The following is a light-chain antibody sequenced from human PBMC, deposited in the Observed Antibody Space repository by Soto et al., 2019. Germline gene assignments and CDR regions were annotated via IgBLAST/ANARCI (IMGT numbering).Light chain of an antibody. CDR1: QSIRSY. J-gene: IGKJ1*01. Sequence: DIQMTQSPSSLSASVGDRVIITCRASQSIRSYLNWYQQKPGKAPKLLIYAASSLQSGVPSRFSGSGSGTDFTLSISSLQPEDCATYYCQQSSTTPWTFGQGTKVEIK. CDR2: AAS. CDR3: QQSSTTPWT. V-gene: IGKV1-39*01.